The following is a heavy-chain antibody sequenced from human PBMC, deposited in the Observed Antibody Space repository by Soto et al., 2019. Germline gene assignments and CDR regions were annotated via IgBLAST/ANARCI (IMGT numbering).Heavy chain of an antibody. CDR3: ARVIHGDYVSRKYYYYMDV. J-gene: IGHJ6*03. D-gene: IGHD4-17*01. Sequence: SETLSLTCTVSGGSISSGGYYWSWIRQHPGKGLEWIGHIYYSGSTYYNPSLQSGVTISVDTSKNQFSLKLSSVSAADTPVYYCARVIHGDYVSRKYYYYMDVWGKGTTVTASS. CDR2: IYYSGST. V-gene: IGHV4-31*03. CDR1: GGSISSGGYY.